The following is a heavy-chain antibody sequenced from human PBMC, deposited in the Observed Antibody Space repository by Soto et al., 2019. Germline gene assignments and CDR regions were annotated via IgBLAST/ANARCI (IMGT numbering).Heavy chain of an antibody. CDR3: ASSRGYSSSSGRTNRGDDAFDI. CDR1: GYTFTYRY. D-gene: IGHD6-6*01. CDR2: ITPFNGNT. J-gene: IGHJ3*02. Sequence: QMQLVQSGAEVKKTGSSVKVSCKASGYTFTYRYLHWVRQAPGQALEWMGWITPFNGNTNYAQKFPARGTSTRGRSLSRADMELGSLRSEDTAMDYCASSRGYSSSSGRTNRGDDAFDIWVQGTMVSVSS. V-gene: IGHV1-45*02.